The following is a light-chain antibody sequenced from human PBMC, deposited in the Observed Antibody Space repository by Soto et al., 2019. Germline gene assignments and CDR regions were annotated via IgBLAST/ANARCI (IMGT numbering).Light chain of an antibody. V-gene: IGKV1-9*01. CDR2: LAS. CDR3: QQLNGYPLT. J-gene: IGKJ4*01. Sequence: DIQLTQSPSFLSASVGDRVTITCRASQDIRSYLAWYQQKPGKAPNLLIYLASTLQSGVPSRFSGSGSGTEFTLTISSLQPGDFATYYCQQLNGYPLTFGGGTKVDIK. CDR1: QDIRSY.